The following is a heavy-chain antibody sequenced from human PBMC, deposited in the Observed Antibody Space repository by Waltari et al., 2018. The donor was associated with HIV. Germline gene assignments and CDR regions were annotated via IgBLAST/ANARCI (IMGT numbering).Heavy chain of an antibody. V-gene: IGHV3-30-3*01. CDR1: GFTFNPYA. CDR3: GREGDYYDSSPFDY. Sequence: QVQLVESGGGVVQPGRSPRLSCAASGFTFNPYAMHWVRQAPGKGLEWVAVISWDGSNKHYADSVKGRCTISRDNSRNSLYLQMSSLRAEDTAVYYCGREGDYYDSSPFDYWGQGTLVTVSS. D-gene: IGHD3-22*01. CDR2: ISWDGSNK. J-gene: IGHJ4*02.